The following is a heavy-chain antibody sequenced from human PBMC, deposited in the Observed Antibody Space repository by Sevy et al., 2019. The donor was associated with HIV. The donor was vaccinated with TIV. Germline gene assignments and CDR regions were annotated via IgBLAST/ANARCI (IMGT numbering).Heavy chain of an antibody. D-gene: IGHD3-3*01. CDR1: DGSITSYY. V-gene: IGHV4-59*01. CDR2: IYYSGTT. CDR3: ARVYNDFWSGYD. Sequence: SETLSLTCTVSDGSITSYYWTWIRQPPAKELGWIGYIYYSGTTNYNPSLKSRVTISVDTSKNPFSLKLNSVTAADTAVYYCARVYNDFWSGYDWGQGIRVTVSS. J-gene: IGHJ4*02.